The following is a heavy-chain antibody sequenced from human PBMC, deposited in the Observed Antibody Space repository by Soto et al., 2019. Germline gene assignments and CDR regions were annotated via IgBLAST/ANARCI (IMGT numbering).Heavy chain of an antibody. D-gene: IGHD3-9*01. CDR3: ARGYDILSHFDY. CDR1: GFTFSSYA. CDR2: ISGSGGST. J-gene: IGHJ4*02. Sequence: EVQLLESGGGLVQPGGSLRLSSATSGFTFSSYAMSWVRQAPGKGLEWVSPISGSGGSTYYADSVKGRFTISRDNSKNTLYLQMNSLRAEDTAVYYCARGYDILSHFDYWGQGTLVTVSS. V-gene: IGHV3-23*01.